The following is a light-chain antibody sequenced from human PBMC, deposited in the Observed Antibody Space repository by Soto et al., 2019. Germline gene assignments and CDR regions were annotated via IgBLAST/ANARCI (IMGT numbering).Light chain of an antibody. CDR3: QQYDVSPIT. Sequence: EIVLTQSPDTLSLSPGERATLSCRPSRSVRSERLAWYQHKRGQAPRLVIFDASSRATGIPERFSGSGSGTDFTLTITRLEPEDFAVYFCQQYDVSPITFGLGTRLEIK. J-gene: IGKJ5*01. V-gene: IGKV3-20*01. CDR1: RSVRSER. CDR2: DAS.